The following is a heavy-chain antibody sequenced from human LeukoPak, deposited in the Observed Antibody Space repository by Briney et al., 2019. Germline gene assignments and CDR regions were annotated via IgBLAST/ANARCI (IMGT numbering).Heavy chain of an antibody. D-gene: IGHD6-13*01. CDR3: ARDHSSSWGYNWFDP. J-gene: IGHJ5*02. Sequence: SETLSLTCTVSGGSISSYYWSWIRQPAGKGLGWIGRIYTSGSTNYNPSLKSRVTMSVDTSKNQFSLKLSSVTAADTAVYYCARDHSSSWGYNWFDPWGLGTLVTVSS. V-gene: IGHV4-4*07. CDR1: GGSISSYY. CDR2: IYTSGST.